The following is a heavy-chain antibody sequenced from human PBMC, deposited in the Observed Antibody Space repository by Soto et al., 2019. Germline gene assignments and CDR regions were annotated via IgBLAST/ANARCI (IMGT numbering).Heavy chain of an antibody. D-gene: IGHD6-13*01. CDR2: IYYSGST. CDR3: ARGEAEYSSSWFPHFDY. J-gene: IGHJ4*02. Sequence: SETLSLTCTVSGGSISSGDYYWSWIRQPPGKGLEWIGYIYYSGSTYYNPSLKSRVTISVDTPKNQFSLKLSSVTAADTAVYYCARGEAEYSSSWFPHFDYGGQGTLVTVSS. CDR1: GGSISSGDYY. V-gene: IGHV4-30-4*01.